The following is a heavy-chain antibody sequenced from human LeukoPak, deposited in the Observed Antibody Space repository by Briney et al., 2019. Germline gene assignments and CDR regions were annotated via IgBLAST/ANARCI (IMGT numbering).Heavy chain of an antibody. D-gene: IGHD3-10*01. V-gene: IGHV3-30*18. CDR3: AKDRKRGILWFGELSTGY. CDR2: ISYDGSNK. Sequence: PGGSLRLSCAASGFTFSSYGTHWVRQAPGKGLEWVAVISYDGSNKYYADSVKGRFTISRDNSKNTLYLQMNSLRAEDTAVYYCAKDRKRGILWFGELSTGYWGQGTLVTASS. CDR1: GFTFSSYG. J-gene: IGHJ4*02.